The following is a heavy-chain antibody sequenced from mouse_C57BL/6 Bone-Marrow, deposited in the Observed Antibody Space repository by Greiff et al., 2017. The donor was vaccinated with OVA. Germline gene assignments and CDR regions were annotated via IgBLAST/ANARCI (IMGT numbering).Heavy chain of an antibody. CDR3: ARSDGYWWYFDV. J-gene: IGHJ1*03. CDR2: INPYNGGT. V-gene: IGHV1-19*01. D-gene: IGHD2-3*01. Sequence: VQLKQSGPVLVKPGASVKMSCKASGYTFTDYYMNWVKQSHGKSLEWIGVINPYNGGTSYNQKFKGKATLTVDKSSSTAYMELNSLTSEDSAVYYCARSDGYWWYFDVWGTGTTVTVSS. CDR1: GYTFTDYY.